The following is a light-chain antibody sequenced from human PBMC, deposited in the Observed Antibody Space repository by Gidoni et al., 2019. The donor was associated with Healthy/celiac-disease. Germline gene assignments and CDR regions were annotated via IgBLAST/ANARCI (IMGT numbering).Light chain of an antibody. Sequence: QSVLTQPPSVSGATGQRVTISCTGSSSNIGAGYDVHWYQQLPGPAPKLLIYGNSNRPSGVPDRFSGSKSGTSASLAITGLQAEDEADYYCQSYDSSLSVVFGGGTKLTVL. CDR2: GNS. CDR3: QSYDSSLSVV. J-gene: IGLJ2*01. V-gene: IGLV1-40*01. CDR1: SSNIGAGYD.